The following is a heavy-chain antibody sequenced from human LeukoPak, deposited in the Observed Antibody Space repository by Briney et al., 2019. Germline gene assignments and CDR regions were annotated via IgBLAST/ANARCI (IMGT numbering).Heavy chain of an antibody. Sequence: GASVKVSCTASGYTFTGYYMHWVRQAPGQGLEWMGWINPNSSGTNYAEKFQGRVTMTRDTSISTAYMELSRLRSDDTAVYYCVPAPPVAAPYYFDYWGQGTLVTVSS. D-gene: IGHD6-19*01. CDR3: VPAPPVAAPYYFDY. V-gene: IGHV1-2*02. CDR2: INPNSSGT. J-gene: IGHJ4*02. CDR1: GYTFTGYY.